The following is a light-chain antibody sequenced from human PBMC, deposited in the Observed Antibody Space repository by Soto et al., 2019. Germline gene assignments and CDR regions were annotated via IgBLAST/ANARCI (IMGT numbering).Light chain of an antibody. CDR2: TAS. J-gene: IGKJ5*01. Sequence: DIQMTQSPSSLSASIGDRVTITCRASQSIRSYLNWYHQKPGKAPNLLIYTASSLQSGVPSRFSGSGSGTEFTLTISSLQPEDFETYYCQQSYSHSITFGQGTRLEIK. CDR1: QSIRSY. V-gene: IGKV1-39*01. CDR3: QQSYSHSIT.